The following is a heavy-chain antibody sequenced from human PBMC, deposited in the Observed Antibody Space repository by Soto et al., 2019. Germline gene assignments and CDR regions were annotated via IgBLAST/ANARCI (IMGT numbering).Heavy chain of an antibody. Sequence: QVQLVQYGAEVKKPGSSVKVYCKASGYTFTSYGISWVRPSPGPGHEWMGWISAYNGNTNYAQKLKGRVTMTTDTSTSTAYMELRSLRSDDTAVYYCARDGYSRSWMANPDFDYWGQVTLVTVSS. V-gene: IGHV1-18*01. CDR3: ARDGYSRSWMANPDFDY. J-gene: IGHJ4*02. CDR1: GYTFTSYG. CDR2: ISAYNGNT. D-gene: IGHD6-6*01.